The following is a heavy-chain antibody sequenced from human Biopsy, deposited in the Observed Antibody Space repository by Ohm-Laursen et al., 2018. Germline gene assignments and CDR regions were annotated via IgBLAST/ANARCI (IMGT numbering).Heavy chain of an antibody. CDR3: ARDPGYDFWSGSDPFDI. V-gene: IGHV1-18*04. CDR1: GYTFTAYG. D-gene: IGHD3-3*01. J-gene: IGHJ3*02. Sequence: ASVKVSCKTSGYTFTAYGISWVRQAPGQGLEWMGWISTYNDDTSIAQKFQGRVSMTTDTSTRTAYMELRSLRSGDTAIYLCARDPGYDFWSGSDPFDIWGQGTLVTVS. CDR2: ISTYNDDT.